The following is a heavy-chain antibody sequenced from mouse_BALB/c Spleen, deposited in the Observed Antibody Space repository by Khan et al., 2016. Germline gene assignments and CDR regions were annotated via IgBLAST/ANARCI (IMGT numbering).Heavy chain of an antibody. V-gene: IGHV1S130*01. Sequence: QVQLQQPGSVLVRPRASVKLSCKASVYTFTSSWMHWAKQRPGQGLEWIGEIHPNSGNTNYNEKFKGKATLTVDTSSTTAYVDLSSLTSEDSAVYYCARWSLDYWGQGTTLTVSS. CDR2: IHPNSGNT. J-gene: IGHJ2*01. CDR3: ARWSLDY. D-gene: IGHD6-2*01. CDR1: VYTFTSSW.